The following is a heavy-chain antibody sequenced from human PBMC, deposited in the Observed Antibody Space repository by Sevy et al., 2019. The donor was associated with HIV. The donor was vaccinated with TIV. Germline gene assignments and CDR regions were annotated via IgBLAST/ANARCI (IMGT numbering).Heavy chain of an antibody. CDR1: GGSISAYY. CDR2: IYYTGST. J-gene: IGHJ5*02. D-gene: IGHD5-12*01. CDR3: TRAPPVRSGDDSLNWFDP. V-gene: IGHV4-59*01. Sequence: SETLSLTCTVSGGSISAYYWSWIRQPPGKALEYIGYIYYTGSTNYNPSLENRVTMSVDTSKNQFSLKLNSVTAADTAVSYCTRAPPVRSGDDSLNWFDPWGQGTLVTVSS.